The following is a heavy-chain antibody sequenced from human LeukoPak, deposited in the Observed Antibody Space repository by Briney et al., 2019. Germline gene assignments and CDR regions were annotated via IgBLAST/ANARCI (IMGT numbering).Heavy chain of an antibody. CDR1: GFTFSSYA. CDR3: AKDLEGVAVAGTVFDY. CDR2: ISYDGSNK. D-gene: IGHD6-19*01. V-gene: IGHV3-30*04. Sequence: GRSLRLSCAASGFTFSSYAMHWVRQAPGKGLEWVAVISYDGSNKYYADSVKGRFTISRDNSKNTLYLQMNSLRAEDTAVYYCAKDLEGVAVAGTVFDYWGQGTLVTVSS. J-gene: IGHJ4*02.